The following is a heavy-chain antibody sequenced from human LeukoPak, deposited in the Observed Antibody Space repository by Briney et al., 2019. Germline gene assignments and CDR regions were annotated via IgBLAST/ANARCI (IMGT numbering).Heavy chain of an antibody. CDR1: GGSISSHY. J-gene: IGHJ5*02. V-gene: IGHV4-59*11. Sequence: SETLSLTCTVSGGSISSHYWSWIRQPPGKGLEWIGYIYYSGSTNYNPSLKSRVTISVDTSKNQFSLKLSSVTAADTAVYYCARGRYDFWSGYPHNWFDPWGQGTLVTVPS. CDR3: ARGRYDFWSGYPHNWFDP. D-gene: IGHD3-3*01. CDR2: IYYSGST.